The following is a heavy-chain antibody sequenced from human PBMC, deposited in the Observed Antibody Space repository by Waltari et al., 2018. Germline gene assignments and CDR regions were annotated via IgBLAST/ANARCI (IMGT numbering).Heavy chain of an antibody. CDR2: TYYRSKGLS. V-gene: IGHV6-1*01. CDR3: ARGRNRAFDI. Sequence: QVQMQQSGPGLVKPSQTLSLTCAIPGDSVSSNGVAWNWIRQSPSSGLEWLGSTYYRSKGLSEYAGSGPSLININPDTSKNQFSLHLNSVIPEDTAVYYFARGRNRAFDIWGQGIMVAVSA. J-gene: IGHJ3*02. CDR1: GDSVSSNGVA.